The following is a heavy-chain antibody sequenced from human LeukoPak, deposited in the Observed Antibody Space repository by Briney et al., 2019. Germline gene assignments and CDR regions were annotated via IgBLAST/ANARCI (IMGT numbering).Heavy chain of an antibody. J-gene: IGHJ4*02. CDR2: ISSDGSST. V-gene: IGHV3-74*01. CDR3: ARAQMGAPTDY. CDR1: GFTFSSYA. D-gene: IGHD1-26*01. Sequence: GGSLRLSCAAFGFTFSSYAMYWVRQAPGEGLVWVSRISSDGSSTIYADSVKGRFTISRDIAKNTLYLQMNSLRAEDTAVYYCARAQMGAPTDYWGQGTLVTVSS.